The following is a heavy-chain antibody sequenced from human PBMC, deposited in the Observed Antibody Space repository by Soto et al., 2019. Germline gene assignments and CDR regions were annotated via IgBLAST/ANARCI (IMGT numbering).Heavy chain of an antibody. CDR3: NAVPDSSVIGYFDI. J-gene: IGHJ3*02. Sequence: GGSLRLSCAASGFTFSNAWMSWVRKAPGKGLEWVGRIKSKTDGGTTDYAAPVKGRFTISRDDSKNTLYLQMNSLKTEDTAVYSCNAVPDSSVIGYFDIWGLGKMVTVSS. D-gene: IGHD3-22*01. CDR2: IKSKTDGGTT. V-gene: IGHV3-15*01. CDR1: GFTFSNAW.